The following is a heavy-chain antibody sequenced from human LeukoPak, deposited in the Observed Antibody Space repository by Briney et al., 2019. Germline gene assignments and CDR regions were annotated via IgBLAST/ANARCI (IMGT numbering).Heavy chain of an antibody. D-gene: IGHD1-26*01. CDR3: ARGGGSGSYFNPDAFDI. Sequence: GGSLRLSCAASGFTFSSYAMSWVRQAPGKGLEWVSAISGSGGSTYYADSVKGRFTISRDNSKNTLYLQMNSLRAEDTAVYYCARGGGSGSYFNPDAFDIWGQGTMVTVSS. V-gene: IGHV3-23*01. CDR1: GFTFSSYA. J-gene: IGHJ3*02. CDR2: ISGSGGST.